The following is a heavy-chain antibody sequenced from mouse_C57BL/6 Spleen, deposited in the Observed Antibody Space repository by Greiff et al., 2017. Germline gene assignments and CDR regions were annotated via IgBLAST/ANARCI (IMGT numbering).Heavy chain of an antibody. CDR2: IHPNSGST. V-gene: IGHV1-64*01. J-gene: IGHJ3*01. CDR3: ANCGNYGSWFAY. Sequence: QVQLQQPGAELVKPGASVKLSCKASGYTFTSYWMHWVKQRPGQGLEWIGMIHPNSGSTNYNEKFKSKATLTVDKSSSTAYMHLSSLTSEDSAVYYCANCGNYGSWFAYWGQGTLVTVSA. CDR1: GYTFTSYW. D-gene: IGHD2-1*01.